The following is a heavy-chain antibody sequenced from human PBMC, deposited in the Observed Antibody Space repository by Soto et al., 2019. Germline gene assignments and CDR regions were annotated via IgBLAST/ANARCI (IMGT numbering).Heavy chain of an antibody. CDR2: ISSSGSTI. CDR3: ARKEFLLAKRGWFDP. D-gene: IGHD3-10*01. J-gene: IGHJ5*02. Sequence: GGSLRLSCAASGFTFSDYYMIWIRQAPGKGLEWVSYISSSGSTIYYADSVKGRFTISRDNAKNSLYLQMNSLRAEDTAVYYCARKEFLLAKRGWFDPWGQGTLVTVSS. CDR1: GFTFSDYY. V-gene: IGHV3-11*01.